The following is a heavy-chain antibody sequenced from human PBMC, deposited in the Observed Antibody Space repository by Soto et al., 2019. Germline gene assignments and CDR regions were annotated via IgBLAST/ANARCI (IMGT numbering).Heavy chain of an antibody. CDR3: AKELSMVRGVRGHYFDY. J-gene: IGHJ4*02. CDR2: ISGSGGST. D-gene: IGHD3-10*01. Sequence: EVQLLESGGGLVQPGGSLRLSCAASGFTFSSYAMSWVRQAPGKGLEWVSAISGSGGSTYYADSVKGRFTISRDNSKNTLYLQMNSLRAEDTAVYYCAKELSMVRGVRGHYFDYWGQGTLVTVSS. CDR1: GFTFSSYA. V-gene: IGHV3-23*01.